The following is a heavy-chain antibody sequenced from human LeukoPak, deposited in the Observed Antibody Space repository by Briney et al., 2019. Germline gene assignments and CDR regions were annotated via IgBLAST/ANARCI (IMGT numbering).Heavy chain of an antibody. CDR1: GGSFSSNSYY. J-gene: IGHJ6*02. D-gene: IGHD4-17*01. Sequence: SETLSLTCTVSGGSFSSNSYYWGWIRQPPGKGLEWIGSMYYSGNTYYNPSLKSRVTISIDTSKNQFSLKMNSVTAADTAVYYCATDFTVTDELSYYYGMDVWGQGTTVTVSS. CDR3: ATDFTVTDELSYYYGMDV. V-gene: IGHV4-39*07. CDR2: MYYSGNT.